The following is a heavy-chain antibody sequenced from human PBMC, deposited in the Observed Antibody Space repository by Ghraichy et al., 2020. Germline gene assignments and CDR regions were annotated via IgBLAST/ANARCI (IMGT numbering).Heavy chain of an antibody. CDR2: IFVGGST. CDR1: GGSILSDTYF. V-gene: IGHV4-39*01. J-gene: IGHJ6*02. CDR3: AIQAPYGPPVYGMDV. D-gene: IGHD3-16*01. Sequence: SETLSLTCTVSGGSILSDTYFWGWLRQPPGKGLEWIGCIFVGGSTHYKPSLKSRVTISADTSKNQVSLKVSSMTAADTAVYYCAIQAPYGPPVYGMDVWGQGTPVTVSS.